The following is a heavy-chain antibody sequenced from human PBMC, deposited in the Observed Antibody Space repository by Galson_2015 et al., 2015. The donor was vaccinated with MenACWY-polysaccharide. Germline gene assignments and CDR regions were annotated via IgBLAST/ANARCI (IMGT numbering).Heavy chain of an antibody. CDR3: ARDDGDRGYYD. J-gene: IGHJ4*02. D-gene: IGHD3-22*01. CDR2: ISGGNTI. V-gene: IGHV3-48*03. CDR1: GFTFSSYE. Sequence: SLRLSCAASGFTFSSYEMNWVCQAPGKGLEWVSYISGGNTIYYADSVKGRFTISRDNSKDTLYLEMNSLRVEDTAVYYCARDDGDRGYYDWGQGTLVTVSS.